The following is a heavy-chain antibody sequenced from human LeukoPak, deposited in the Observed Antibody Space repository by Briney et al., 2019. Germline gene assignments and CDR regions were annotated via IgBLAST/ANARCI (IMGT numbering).Heavy chain of an antibody. CDR3: ARDWGSGRYYDWYFDL. D-gene: IGHD1-26*01. J-gene: IGHJ2*01. CDR1: GGXISSYY. Sequence: SETLSLTCAVSGGXISSYYWSWIRQPAGKGLEWIGRIYTSGSTNYNPSLKSRVTMSVDTSKNQFSLKLSSVTAADTAVYYCARDWGSGRYYDWYFDLWGRGTLVTVSS. V-gene: IGHV4-4*07. CDR2: IYTSGST.